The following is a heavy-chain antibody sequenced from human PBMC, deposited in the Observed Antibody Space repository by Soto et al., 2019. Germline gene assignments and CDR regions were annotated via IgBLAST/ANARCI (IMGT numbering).Heavy chain of an antibody. CDR3: AKDPGDYVRNFDY. V-gene: IGHV3-23*01. CDR1: GFTFSRYA. D-gene: IGHD4-17*01. J-gene: IGHJ4*02. Sequence: GGSLRLSCAASGFTFSRYAMSWVRQAPGKGLEWVSSISGSGGSTYYADSVKGRFTISRDNSKNTLYLQMNSPRAEDTAVYYCAKDPGDYVRNFDYWGQGTLVTVSS. CDR2: ISGSGGST.